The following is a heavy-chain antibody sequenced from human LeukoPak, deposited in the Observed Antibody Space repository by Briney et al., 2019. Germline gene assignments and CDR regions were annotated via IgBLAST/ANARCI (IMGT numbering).Heavy chain of an antibody. V-gene: IGHV4-39*01. CDR1: GGSISSSSYY. J-gene: IGHJ4*02. D-gene: IGHD3-22*01. CDR2: IYYSGST. Sequence: SGTLSLTCTVSGGSISSSSYYWGWIRQPPGKGLEWIGSIYYSGSTYYNPSLKSRVTISVDTSKNQFSLKLSSVTAADTAVYYCARSPSYYYDSSGYPHFDYWGQGTLVTVSS. CDR3: ARSPSYYYDSSGYPHFDY.